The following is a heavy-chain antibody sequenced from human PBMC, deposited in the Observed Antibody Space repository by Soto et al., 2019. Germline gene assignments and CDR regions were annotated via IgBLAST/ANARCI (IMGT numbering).Heavy chain of an antibody. Sequence: GASVKVSCKASGGTFSSYAISWVRQAPGQGLEWMGGIIPIFGTANYAQKFQGRVTITADESTSTAYMELSSLRSEDTAVYYCARGKYYDIWSAPILMDVWGQGTTVTVSS. CDR1: GGTFSSYA. CDR2: IIPIFGTA. CDR3: ARGKYYDIWSAPILMDV. V-gene: IGHV1-69*13. J-gene: IGHJ6*02. D-gene: IGHD3-3*01.